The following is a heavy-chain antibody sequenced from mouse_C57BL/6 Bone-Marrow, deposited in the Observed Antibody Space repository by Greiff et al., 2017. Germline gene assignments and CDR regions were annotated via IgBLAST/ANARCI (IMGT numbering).Heavy chain of an antibody. D-gene: IGHD2-4*01. Sequence: QVQLQQSGAELVKPGASVKISCKASGYAFSSYWMNWVKQRPGKGLEWIGQIYPGDGDTNYNGKFKGKATLTADKSSSTAYMQLSSLTSEDSAVYFCARHDYDGTAYYAMDYWGQGTSVTVSS. J-gene: IGHJ4*01. V-gene: IGHV1-80*01. CDR3: ARHDYDGTAYYAMDY. CDR1: GYAFSSYW. CDR2: IYPGDGDT.